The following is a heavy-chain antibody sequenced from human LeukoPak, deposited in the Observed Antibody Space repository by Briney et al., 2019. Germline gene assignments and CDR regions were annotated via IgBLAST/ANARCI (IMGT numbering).Heavy chain of an antibody. Sequence: SETLSLTCTVPGGPISSYYRSWIRQPPGKGLEWIGYIYYSGSTNYNPSLKSRVTISVDTSKNQFSLKLSSVTAADTAVYYCARAPSRGPNLRIFDYWGQGTLVTVSS. D-gene: IGHD1-14*01. CDR3: ARAPSRGPNLRIFDY. V-gene: IGHV4-59*01. CDR1: GGPISSYY. J-gene: IGHJ4*02. CDR2: IYYSGST.